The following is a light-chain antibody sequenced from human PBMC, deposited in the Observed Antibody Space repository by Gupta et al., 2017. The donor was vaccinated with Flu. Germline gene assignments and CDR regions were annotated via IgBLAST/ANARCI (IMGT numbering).Light chain of an antibody. CDR2: DNN. CDR3: QSYDSRLSVPEV. V-gene: IGLV1-40*01. J-gene: IGLJ1*01. Sequence: QSVLTQPPSVSGAPGQRVTISCTGSSSNIGAGYDVHWYQQLPGAAPKLLIYDNNYRPSGVPDRFSGSKSGTSASLAITGLQAEDEADYYCQSYDSRLSVPEVFGTGTKVTVL. CDR1: SSNIGAGYD.